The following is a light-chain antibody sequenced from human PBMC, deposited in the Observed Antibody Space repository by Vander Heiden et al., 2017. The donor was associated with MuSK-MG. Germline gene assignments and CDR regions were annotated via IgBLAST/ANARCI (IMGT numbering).Light chain of an antibody. CDR2: EVS. V-gene: IGLV2-23*02. CDR3: CSYAGSSTLV. J-gene: IGLJ3*02. CDR1: SSDVGSYNL. Sequence: QSALTQPASVSGSPGQSITISCTGTSSDVGSYNLVSWYQQPPGKAPKLMIYEVSKRPSGVSNRFSGSKSGNTASLTISRLQAEDEADYYCCSYAGSSTLVFGGGTKLTVL.